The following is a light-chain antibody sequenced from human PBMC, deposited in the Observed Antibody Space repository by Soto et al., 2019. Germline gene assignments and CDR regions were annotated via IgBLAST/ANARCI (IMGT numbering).Light chain of an antibody. Sequence: DIPMTQSPSSVSASVGDRVTITCRASQGITSWLAWYQQKPGKAPKLLIYAASNLQSGVPLRFSGSGSGTYFTLTISCLQTEDFSTYDCPQSNSFPLTCGGGTKVEIK. CDR2: AAS. CDR3: PQSNSFPLT. J-gene: IGKJ4*01. CDR1: QGITSW. V-gene: IGKV1-12*01.